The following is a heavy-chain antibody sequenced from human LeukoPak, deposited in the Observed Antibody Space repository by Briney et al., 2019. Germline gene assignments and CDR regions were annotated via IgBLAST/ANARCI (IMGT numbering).Heavy chain of an antibody. J-gene: IGHJ4*02. CDR2: ISGSGGST. V-gene: IGHV3-23*01. Sequence: GGSLRLSCAASGFTFSSYAMSWVRQAPGKGLGWVSAISGSGGSTYYADSVKGRFTISRDNSKNTLYLQMNSLRAEHTAVYYCAKDSYYYGSGSYYDYWGQGTLVSVSS. D-gene: IGHD3-10*01. CDR1: GFTFSSYA. CDR3: AKDSYYYGSGSYYDY.